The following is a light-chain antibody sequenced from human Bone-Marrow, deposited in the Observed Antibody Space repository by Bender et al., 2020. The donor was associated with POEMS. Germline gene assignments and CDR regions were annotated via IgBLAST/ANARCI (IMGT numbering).Light chain of an antibody. J-gene: IGLJ1*01. CDR1: SSDVGNFNL. CDR2: DVN. Sequence: QSALTQPASVSASPGQSITISCTGTSSDVGNFNLVSWYQQHPGKAPQLILYDVNKRPSGVSNRISGSKTGNTAYLTISGLQAEGEADYYCCSYVVSNTYVYGTGAKVTVL. CDR3: CSYVVSNTYV. V-gene: IGLV2-23*02.